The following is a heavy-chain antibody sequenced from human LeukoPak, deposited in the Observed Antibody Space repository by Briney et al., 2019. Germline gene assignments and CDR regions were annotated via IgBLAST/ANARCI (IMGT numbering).Heavy chain of an antibody. CDR3: ARGSYRPDY. Sequence: GGSLRLSCAASGFTFRSYEMNWVRQAPGKGLEWVSYISSSGSTIYYADCVKGRFTISRDNAKNSLYLQMNSLRAEDTAVYYCARGSYRPDYWGQGTLVTVSS. V-gene: IGHV3-48*03. CDR1: GFTFRSYE. CDR2: ISSSGSTI. D-gene: IGHD1-26*01. J-gene: IGHJ4*02.